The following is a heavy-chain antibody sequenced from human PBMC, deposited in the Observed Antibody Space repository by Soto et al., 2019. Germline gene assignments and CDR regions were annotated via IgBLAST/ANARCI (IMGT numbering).Heavy chain of an antibody. J-gene: IGHJ5*02. CDR3: ARENRDDNSGWYSSSDWFDP. Sequence: QVQLMQSGAEVKKPGSSVRVSCKASGDTSDSFSISWVRQAPGQGLEWMGGIIPMFGTGNYAQKFQGRLTITADESTGTSYMDLKSLRSEDTAVYFCARENRDDNSGWYSSSDWFDPWGQGTLVTVSS. D-gene: IGHD6-19*01. V-gene: IGHV1-69*01. CDR2: IIPMFGTG. CDR1: GDTSDSFS.